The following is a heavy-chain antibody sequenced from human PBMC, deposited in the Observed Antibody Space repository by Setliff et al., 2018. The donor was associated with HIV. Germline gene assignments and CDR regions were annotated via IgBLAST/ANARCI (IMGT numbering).Heavy chain of an antibody. CDR2: IYSSGTT. J-gene: IGHJ5*02. D-gene: IGHD3-10*01. V-gene: IGHV4-61*05. Sequence: PSETLSLTCTVSGGSISSSSYYWGWIRQPPGKGLEWIGYIYSSGTTQYNPSVESRVTMSLDTSRDQFSLNLRSVTAADTAVYYCARHSGVASPNWFDPWGQGTLVTVSS. CDR1: GGSISSSSYY. CDR3: ARHSGVASPNWFDP.